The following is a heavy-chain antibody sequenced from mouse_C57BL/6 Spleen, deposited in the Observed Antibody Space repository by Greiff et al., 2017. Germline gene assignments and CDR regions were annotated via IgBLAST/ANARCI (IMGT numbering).Heavy chain of an antibody. CDR1: GYTFTSYW. Sequence: VQVVESGAELAKPGASVKLSCKASGYTFTSYWMHWVKQRPGQGLEWIGYINPSSGYTKYNQKFKDKATLTADKSSSTAYMQLSSLTYEDSAVYYGARSSNSHSYAMDYWGQGTSVTVSA. D-gene: IGHD2-5*01. V-gene: IGHV1-7*01. CDR3: ARSSNSHSYAMDY. J-gene: IGHJ4*01. CDR2: INPSSGYT.